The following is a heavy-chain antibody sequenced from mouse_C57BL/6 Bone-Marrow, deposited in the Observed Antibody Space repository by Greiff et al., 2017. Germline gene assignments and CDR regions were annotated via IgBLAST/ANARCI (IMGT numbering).Heavy chain of an antibody. J-gene: IGHJ4*01. CDR3: AGSVTAVAYYYAMDY. D-gene: IGHD1-1*01. V-gene: IGHV1-64*01. CDR1: GYTFTSYW. CDR2: IHPNSGST. Sequence: QVQLKQPGAELVKPGASVKLSCKASGYTFTSYWMHWVKQRPGQGLEWIGLIHPNSGSTNYNEKFKSKATLTEDKSSSTAYMQLSSLTSEDSAVYYGAGSVTAVAYYYAMDYWGQGTSVTVSS.